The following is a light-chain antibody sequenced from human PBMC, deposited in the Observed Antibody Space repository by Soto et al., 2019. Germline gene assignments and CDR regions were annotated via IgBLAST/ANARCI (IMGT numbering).Light chain of an antibody. Sequence: DIQMTQSPSSLSASVGDRVTITCRASQAISIYLAWYQQKPGKVPELLIYAATTWQSGVPSRFSGSGSGTEFTLTISSLQHEDVATYYWQQYNSAPLTFGPGTKVDIK. CDR3: QQYNSAPLT. CDR1: QAISIY. J-gene: IGKJ3*01. V-gene: IGKV1-27*01. CDR2: AAT.